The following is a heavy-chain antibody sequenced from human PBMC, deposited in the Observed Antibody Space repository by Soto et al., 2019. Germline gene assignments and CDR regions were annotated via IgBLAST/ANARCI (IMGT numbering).Heavy chain of an antibody. J-gene: IGHJ4*02. V-gene: IGHV3-23*01. CDR3: AKDRNYPRDQFHN. CDR1: GFTFNNYA. D-gene: IGHD1-7*01. CDR2: ISANGQGI. Sequence: HPGGSLRLSCAAYGFTFNNYAMSWVRQAPGKGLEWVSAISANGQGIYYADSVKGRFIISRDSSKNTVFLHMDSLTAEDTAVYYCAKDRNYPRDQFHNWGQGTLVTVSS.